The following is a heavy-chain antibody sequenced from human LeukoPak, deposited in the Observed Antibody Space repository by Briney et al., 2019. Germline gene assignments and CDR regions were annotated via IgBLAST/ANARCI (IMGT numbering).Heavy chain of an antibody. Sequence: GGSLRLSCATSGFTFSSYTMKWVRQAPGKGLEWVSPITSNSGYIYYADSVRGRFTISRDNAKNSLYLQMNSLRAEDTAVYYCARDSGLLTSNSGRWGQGTLVTVSS. CDR1: GFTFSSYT. CDR2: ITSNSGYI. D-gene: IGHD6-13*01. J-gene: IGHJ4*02. V-gene: IGHV3-21*01. CDR3: ARDSGLLTSNSGR.